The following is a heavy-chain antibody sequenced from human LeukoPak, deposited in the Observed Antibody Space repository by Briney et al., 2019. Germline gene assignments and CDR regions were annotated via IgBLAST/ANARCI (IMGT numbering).Heavy chain of an antibody. CDR3: AKDMSSQYSSSWYFDY. Sequence: GGSLRLSCAASGFTFDDYAMHWVRQAPGKGLEWVPGISWNSGSIGYADSVKGRFTISRDNAKNSLYLQMNSLRAEDTALYYCAKDMSSQYSSSWYFDYWGQGTLVTVSS. D-gene: IGHD6-13*01. J-gene: IGHJ4*02. CDR2: ISWNSGSI. V-gene: IGHV3-9*01. CDR1: GFTFDDYA.